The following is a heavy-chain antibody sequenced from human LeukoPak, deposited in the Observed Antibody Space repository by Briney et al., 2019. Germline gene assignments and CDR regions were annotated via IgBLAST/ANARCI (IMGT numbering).Heavy chain of an antibody. V-gene: IGHV4-4*09. CDR2: IYTSGST. CDR1: GGSISSYY. D-gene: IGHD1-14*01. Sequence: SETLSLTCTVSGGSISSYYWSWIRQPPGKGLEWIGYIYTSGSTNYNPSLKSRVTISVDTSKNQFYLKLSSVTAAETAVYYCARVSSCYYYYYYMDGWGKGTTVSVS. CDR3: ARVSSCYYYYYYMDG. J-gene: IGHJ6*03.